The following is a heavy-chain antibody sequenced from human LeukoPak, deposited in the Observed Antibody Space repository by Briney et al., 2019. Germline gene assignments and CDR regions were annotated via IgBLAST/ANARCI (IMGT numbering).Heavy chain of an antibody. CDR3: AARPGEVAVPYDD. V-gene: IGHV3-23*01. J-gene: IGHJ4*02. CDR2: ISRGGYVT. CDR1: GFTFSTYA. Sequence: PGGSLRLSCPASGFTFSTYAMTWVRQAPGKGLEWVSLISRGGYVTYYADSVKGRFTISRDSSKNTLYLQMHSRRAEDTAVYYCAARPGEVAVPYDDWGQGTLVTVSS. D-gene: IGHD2-15*01.